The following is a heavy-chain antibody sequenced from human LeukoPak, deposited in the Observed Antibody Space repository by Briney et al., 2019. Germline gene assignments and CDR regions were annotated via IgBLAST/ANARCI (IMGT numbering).Heavy chain of an antibody. V-gene: IGHV3-48*01. CDR2: ISGSSGII. D-gene: IGHD3-16*02. CDR1: GFTFNTYT. J-gene: IGHJ4*02. Sequence: PGGSLRLSCAASGFTFNTYTMNWVRQAPGKGLEWVSYISGSSGIIDYADSVRGRFTISRDNAKNSLYLQMNSLRAEDTAVYYCARDRAIVHFDYWGQGTLVTVSS. CDR3: ARDRAIVHFDY.